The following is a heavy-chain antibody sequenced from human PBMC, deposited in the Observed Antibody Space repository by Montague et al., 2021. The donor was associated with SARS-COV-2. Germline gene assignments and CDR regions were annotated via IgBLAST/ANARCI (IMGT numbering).Heavy chain of an antibody. V-gene: IGHV4-34*01. CDR3: ARGHYDILTGYDEYYFDY. Sequence: SETLSLTCAIYGGSFSGYYWSWIRQPPGKGLEWIGEINHSGSTNCNPSLKSRVTISVDTSKNQFSLKLSSVTAADTAVYYCARGHYDILTGYDEYYFDYWGQGTLVTVAS. CDR2: INHSGST. D-gene: IGHD3-9*01. CDR1: GGSFSGYY. J-gene: IGHJ4*02.